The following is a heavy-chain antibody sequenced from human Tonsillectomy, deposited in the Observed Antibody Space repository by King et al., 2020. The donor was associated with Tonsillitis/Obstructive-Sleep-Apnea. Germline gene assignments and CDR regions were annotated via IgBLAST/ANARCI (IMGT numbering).Heavy chain of an antibody. Sequence: QLVQSGAEVKKPGASVKVSCKASGYTFTSYYMHWVRQAPGQGLEWMGIINPSGGSTSYAQKFQGRVTMTRDTSTSTVYMELSSLRSEDTAVYYCARDSVIRRGEYYYDSSGYYIGYYYMDVWGKGTTVTVSS. V-gene: IGHV1-46*01. D-gene: IGHD3-22*01. J-gene: IGHJ6*03. CDR1: GYTFTSYY. CDR2: INPSGGST. CDR3: ARDSVIRRGEYYYDSSGYYIGYYYMDV.